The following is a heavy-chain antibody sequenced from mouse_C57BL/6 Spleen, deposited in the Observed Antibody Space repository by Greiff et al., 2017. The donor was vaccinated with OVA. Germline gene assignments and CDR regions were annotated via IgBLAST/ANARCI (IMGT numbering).Heavy chain of an antibody. CDR1: GFTFSSYA. D-gene: IGHD2-10*02. CDR2: ISSGSDYT. V-gene: IGHV5-9-1*02. CDR3: TRGPRPSPYWYFDV. Sequence: DVHLVESGAGLVKPGGSLKLSCAASGFTFSSYAMSWVRQTPEKRLEWVAYISSGSDYTYYADTVKGRFTISRDNARNTLYLQMSSLKSEDTAMYYCTRGPRPSPYWYFDVWGTGTTVTVSS. J-gene: IGHJ1*03.